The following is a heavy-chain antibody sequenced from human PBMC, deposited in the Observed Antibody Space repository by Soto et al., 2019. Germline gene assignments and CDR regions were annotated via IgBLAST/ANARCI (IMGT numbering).Heavy chain of an antibody. CDR3: AREATVNYYYYGMDV. J-gene: IGHJ6*02. Sequence: GGALRPSSAASGFTLSSYAMHWGRQAPGKGLEWVAVISYDGSNKYYADSVKGRFTISRDNSKNTLYLQMNSLRAEDTAVYYCAREATVNYYYYGMDVWGQGTTVTSP. CDR1: GFTLSSYA. CDR2: ISYDGSNK. D-gene: IGHD4-17*01. V-gene: IGHV3-30-3*01.